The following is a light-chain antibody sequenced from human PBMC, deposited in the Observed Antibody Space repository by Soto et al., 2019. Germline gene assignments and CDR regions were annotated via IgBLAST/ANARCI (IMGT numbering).Light chain of an antibody. J-gene: IGKJ1*01. CDR1: QSVSSSY. V-gene: IGKV3-20*01. CDR2: GAS. Sequence: EIVLTQSPGTLSLSPGERATLSCRASQSVSSSYLAWYQQKPGQAPSLLIYGASSRATGIPDRFSGSGSGTDFTLTISRLEPEDFVVYYCQQYGSSHWTFGQGTKVDSK. CDR3: QQYGSSHWT.